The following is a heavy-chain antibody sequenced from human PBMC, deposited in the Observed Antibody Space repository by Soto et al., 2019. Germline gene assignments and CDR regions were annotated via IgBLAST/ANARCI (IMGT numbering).Heavy chain of an antibody. CDR2: VIPIFGTA. Sequence: GGSMKVSCQASGGNFRSYAINWVRPAPGQGLEWMGGVIPIFGTANYAQKVQGRVTITADESTSTAYMELSSLRSEDTAVYYCARGTMVRGVIAYYYYGMDVWGQGTTVTVSS. D-gene: IGHD3-10*01. CDR3: ARGTMVRGVIAYYYYGMDV. CDR1: GGNFRSYA. V-gene: IGHV1-69*01. J-gene: IGHJ6*02.